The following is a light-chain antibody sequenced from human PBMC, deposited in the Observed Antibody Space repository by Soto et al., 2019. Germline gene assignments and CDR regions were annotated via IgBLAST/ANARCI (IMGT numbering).Light chain of an antibody. CDR2: EVS. J-gene: IGLJ2*01. CDR1: SSDVGDYNY. CDR3: SSFAGSPVV. Sequence: QSVLTQPPSASGSLGQSVTIPCTGTSSDVGDYNYVSWYQQHPGKVPKLMIYEVSKRPSGVPDRFSGSKSGNTASLTVSGLQAEDEVDYYCSSFAGSPVVFGGGTKLTVL. V-gene: IGLV2-8*01.